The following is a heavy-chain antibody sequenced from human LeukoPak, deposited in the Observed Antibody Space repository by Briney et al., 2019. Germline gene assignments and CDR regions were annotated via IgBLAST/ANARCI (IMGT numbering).Heavy chain of an antibody. CDR1: GFTFSSYG. D-gene: IGHD3-22*01. CDR2: ISYDGSNK. Sequence: GGSLRLSCAASGFTFSSYGMHWVRQAPGKGLEWVAAISYDGSNKYYADSVKGRFTISRDNSKNTLYLQMNSLRAEDTAVYYCAKDFNDSSGYYYYYYGMDVWGQGTTVTVSS. V-gene: IGHV3-30*18. J-gene: IGHJ6*02. CDR3: AKDFNDSSGYYYYYYGMDV.